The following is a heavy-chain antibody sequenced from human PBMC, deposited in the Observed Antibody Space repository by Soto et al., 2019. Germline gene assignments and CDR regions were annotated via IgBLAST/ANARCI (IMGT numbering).Heavy chain of an antibody. J-gene: IGHJ4*02. CDR3: ASSAHSSRWYRTLDS. Sequence: QVQLVQSGAEVKKPGASVKVSCKASGYTFTSYGISWVRQAPGQGLEWMGWISAYNGNTNYAQKLQGTVTKTTDTPTSTDDRVQRSLRSDATAVYYGASSAHSSRWYRTLDSLGQGTLVTVSS. CDR2: ISAYNGNT. CDR1: GYTFTSYG. D-gene: IGHD6-13*01. V-gene: IGHV1-18*01.